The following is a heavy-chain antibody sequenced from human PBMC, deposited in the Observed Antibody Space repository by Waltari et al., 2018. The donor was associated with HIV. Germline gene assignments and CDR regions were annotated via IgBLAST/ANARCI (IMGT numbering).Heavy chain of an antibody. CDR2: IRSKTLGGTT. D-gene: IGHD3-22*01. CDR3: ARVVYYFDGSAYYYPTHFDY. CDR1: GFTFGDSA. Sequence: EVQLVESGGGLVQPGRSLSLSCTTFGFTFGDSAMSWVRQAPGKGLEWGSFIRSKTLGGTTGYAASGKGGFTISRNDAESFAHLQMNSLKPENTAVYYCARVVYYFDGSAYYYPTHFDYWGQGTLVTVSS. J-gene: IGHJ4*02. V-gene: IGHV3-49*04.